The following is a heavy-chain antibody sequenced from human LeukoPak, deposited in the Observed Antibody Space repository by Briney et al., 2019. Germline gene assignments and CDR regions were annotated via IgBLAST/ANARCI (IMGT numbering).Heavy chain of an antibody. Sequence: ASVKVSCKASGYTFTSYGISWVRQAPGQGLEWMGWISAYNGNTNYAQKLQGRVTMTTDTSTSTAYVELRSLRSDDTAVYYCARVYSSSWYRRYYFDYWGQGTLVTVSS. CDR3: ARVYSSSWYRRYYFDY. CDR1: GYTFTSYG. CDR2: ISAYNGNT. J-gene: IGHJ4*02. V-gene: IGHV1-18*01. D-gene: IGHD6-13*01.